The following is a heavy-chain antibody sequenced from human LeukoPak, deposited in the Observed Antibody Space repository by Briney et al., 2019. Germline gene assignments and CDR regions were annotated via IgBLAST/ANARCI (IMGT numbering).Heavy chain of an antibody. CDR3: ARGPIVVVPAAGNFDY. D-gene: IGHD2-2*01. CDR1: GYTFISYG. J-gene: IGHJ4*02. V-gene: IGHV1-2*02. Sequence: ASVKVSCKASGYTFISYGLTWVRQAPGQGLEWMGWINPNSGGTNYAQKFQGRVTMTRDTSISTAYMELSRLRSDDTAVYYCARGPIVVVPAAGNFDYWGQGTLVTVSS. CDR2: INPNSGGT.